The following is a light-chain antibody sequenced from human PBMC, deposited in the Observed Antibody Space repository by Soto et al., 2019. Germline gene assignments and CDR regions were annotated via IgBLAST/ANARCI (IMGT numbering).Light chain of an antibody. Sequence: EILMTQSPATLSLSPGERATLSCRAGQSVASNLAWYQQRRGQAPRLLIYGASSRATGIPARFSGSGSGTEFTLTISSLQSEDFAVYYCQQYDSWPPLTFGGGTKVEIK. CDR2: GAS. V-gene: IGKV3-15*01. J-gene: IGKJ4*01. CDR1: QSVASN. CDR3: QQYDSWPPLT.